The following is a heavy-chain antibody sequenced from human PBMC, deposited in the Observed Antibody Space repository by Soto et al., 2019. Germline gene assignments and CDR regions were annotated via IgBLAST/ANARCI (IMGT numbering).Heavy chain of an antibody. CDR3: ARDEERYYDSSGASDY. CDR2: INRKTDGGTT. V-gene: IGHV3-15*01. D-gene: IGHD3-22*01. CDR1: GFTFSNAW. Sequence: PGGSLRLSCAASGFTFSNAWMTWVRQAPGKGLEWVGRINRKTDGGTTGYAAPVRGRFTISRDDSKNTLYLQMNSLRAEDTAVYYCARDEERYYDSSGASDYWGQGTLVNVSS. J-gene: IGHJ4*02.